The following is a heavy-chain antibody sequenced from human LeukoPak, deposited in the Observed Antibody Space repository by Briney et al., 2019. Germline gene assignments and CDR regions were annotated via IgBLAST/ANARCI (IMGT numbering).Heavy chain of an antibody. CDR2: IYYSGST. CDR1: GGSISSYY. J-gene: IGHJ4*02. CDR3: ARDRAIAVAGTEFDY. D-gene: IGHD6-19*01. V-gene: IGHV4-59*01. Sequence: ASETLSLTCTVSGGSISSYYWSWIRQPPGKGLEWIGYIYYSGSTNYNPSLKSRVTISVDTSKNQFSLKLSSVTAADTAVYYCARDRAIAVAGTEFDYWGQGTLVTVSS.